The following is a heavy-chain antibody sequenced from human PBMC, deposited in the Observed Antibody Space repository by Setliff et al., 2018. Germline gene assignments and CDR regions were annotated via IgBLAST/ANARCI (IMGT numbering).Heavy chain of an antibody. V-gene: IGHV1-58*01. CDR3: AVNSGYDTSYARFDY. J-gene: IGHJ4*02. Sequence: RASVKVSCKASGFTFTTSAVQWVRQARGQRLEWIGWIVVGSVSTNYAQKFQDRVIITRDMSTSTVYMELSSLRSEDTAVYYCAVNSGYDTSYARFDYWGQGTLVTVSS. CDR2: IVVGSVST. CDR1: GFTFTTSA. D-gene: IGHD5-12*01.